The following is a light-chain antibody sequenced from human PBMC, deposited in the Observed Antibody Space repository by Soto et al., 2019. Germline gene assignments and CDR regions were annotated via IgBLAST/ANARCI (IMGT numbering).Light chain of an antibody. Sequence: MTPAPFNQAAFVGDKRNNPFPASQSISSWLAWYQQKPGKAPKLLIYQASSLESGVPSRFSGSGSGTEFTLTISSLQPDDFATYYCQQYNSYSRTFGQGTKVDIK. V-gene: IGKV1-5*03. J-gene: IGKJ1*01. CDR3: QQYNSYSRT. CDR1: QSISSW. CDR2: QAS.